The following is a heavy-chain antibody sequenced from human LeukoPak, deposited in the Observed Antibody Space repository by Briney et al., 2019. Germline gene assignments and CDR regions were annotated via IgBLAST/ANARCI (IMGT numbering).Heavy chain of an antibody. CDR3: ARAMVWDHGDY. Sequence: SGGSLRLSCAASGFTFSNYWMTWVRQAPGKGLEWVANIKQDGTEKYYVDSVKGRFTISRDNAKSSLFLQMSSLRAEDTAVYYCARAMVWDHGDYWGQGTLVTVSS. D-gene: IGHD1-14*01. V-gene: IGHV3-7*01. CDR2: IKQDGTEK. J-gene: IGHJ4*02. CDR1: GFTFSNYW.